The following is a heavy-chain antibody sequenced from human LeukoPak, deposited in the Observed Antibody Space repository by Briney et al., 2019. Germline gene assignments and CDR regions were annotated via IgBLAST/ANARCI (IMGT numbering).Heavy chain of an antibody. Sequence: KPSETLSLTCTVSGGSISSYYWSWIRQPPGKGLEWIGYIYYSGSTNYNPSLKSRVTISVATSKNQFSLKLSSVTAADTAVYYCATLYSSGWYNFDYWGQGTLVTVSS. CDR3: ATLYSSGWYNFDY. J-gene: IGHJ4*02. V-gene: IGHV4-59*08. CDR2: IYYSGST. CDR1: GGSISSYY. D-gene: IGHD6-19*01.